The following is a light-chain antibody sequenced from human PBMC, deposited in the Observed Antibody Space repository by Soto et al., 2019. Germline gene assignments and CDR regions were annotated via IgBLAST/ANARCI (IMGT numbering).Light chain of an antibody. CDR3: QQAKTYPRT. V-gene: IGKV1-12*01. J-gene: IGKJ3*01. Sequence: DIQMTQSPSSVSASVGDRVTITCRTSQAISGYLLWFQQKPGKAPKHLISGAFALQSGVPSRFSGSGSGTVFTLTISSLQLGDFATYYCQQAKTYPRTFEPGTRVDI. CDR2: GAF. CDR1: QAISGY.